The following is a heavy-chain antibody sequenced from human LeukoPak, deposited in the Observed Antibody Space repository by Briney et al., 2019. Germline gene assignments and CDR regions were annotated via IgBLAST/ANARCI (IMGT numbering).Heavy chain of an antibody. CDR2: INHSGST. V-gene: IGHV4-34*01. J-gene: IGHJ3*02. D-gene: IGHD6-13*01. Sequence: SETLSLTCAVYGGSFSGYYWSWIRQPPGKGLEWIGEINHSGSTNYNPSLKSRVTISVDTSKNQFSLKLSSVTAADTAVYYCARLRIAAAGIRWFWNHDAFDIWGQGTMVTVSS. CDR3: ARLRIAAAGIRWFWNHDAFDI. CDR1: GGSFSGYY.